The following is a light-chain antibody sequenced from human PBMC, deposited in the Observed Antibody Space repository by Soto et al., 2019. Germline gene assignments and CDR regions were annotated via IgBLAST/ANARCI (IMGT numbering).Light chain of an antibody. CDR2: EVS. J-gene: IGLJ2*01. V-gene: IGLV2-14*01. Sequence: QSVLTQPASVYGSPGQSITISCTGTSSDVGGYNYVSWYQQHPGKAPKLMIYEVSNRPSGVSNRFSGSKSGNTASLTISGLQAEDEADYYCSSYTRNSTLVFGGGTKLTVL. CDR1: SSDVGGYNY. CDR3: SSYTRNSTLV.